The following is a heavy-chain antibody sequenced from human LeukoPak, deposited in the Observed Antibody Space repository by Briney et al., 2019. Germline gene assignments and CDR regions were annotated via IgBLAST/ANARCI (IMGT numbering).Heavy chain of an antibody. CDR1: GYTFTSYA. V-gene: IGHV1-3*03. CDR3: ARATDKEHGYSSGWDYFDY. J-gene: IGHJ4*02. CDR2: INAGNGNT. Sequence: GASVKVSCKASGYTFTSYAMHWVRQAPGQRLEWMGWINAGNGNTKYSQEFQGRVTITRDTSASTAYMELSSLRSEDMAVYYCARATDKEHGYSSGWDYFDYWGQGTLVTVSS. D-gene: IGHD6-19*01.